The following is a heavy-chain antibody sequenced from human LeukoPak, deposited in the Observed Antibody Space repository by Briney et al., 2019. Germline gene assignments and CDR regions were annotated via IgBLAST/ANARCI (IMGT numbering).Heavy chain of an antibody. CDR2: VYSSGST. Sequence: SETLSLTCTVSGGSISSGSYYWSWIRQPAGKGLEWIGRVYSSGSTDYNPSLKSRLSISVDTSKIQFSLRLSSVTVADTAVYYCATTPQRGYSYGWGTDAFDIWGQGTMVTVSS. CDR1: GGSISSGSYY. D-gene: IGHD5-18*01. J-gene: IGHJ3*02. CDR3: ATTPQRGYSYGWGTDAFDI. V-gene: IGHV4-61*02.